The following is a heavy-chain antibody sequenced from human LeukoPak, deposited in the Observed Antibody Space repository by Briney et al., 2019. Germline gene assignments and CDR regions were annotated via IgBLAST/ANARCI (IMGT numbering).Heavy chain of an antibody. CDR1: GFTFSSYG. CDR2: IWYDGSNK. CDR3: FCKQKTAYDIYYFDY. J-gene: IGHJ4*02. D-gene: IGHD3-9*01. V-gene: IGHV3-33*01. Sequence: GRSLRLSCAASGFTFSSYGMHWVRQAPGKGLEWVAVIWYDGSNKYCADSVKGRFTISRDNSKNTLYLQMNSLRAEDTAVYFFFCKQKTAYDIYYFDYWGQGTLVTVSS.